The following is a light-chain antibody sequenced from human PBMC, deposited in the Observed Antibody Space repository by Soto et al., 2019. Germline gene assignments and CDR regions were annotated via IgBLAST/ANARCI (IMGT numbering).Light chain of an antibody. CDR3: QQYGSSPPMYT. Sequence: EIVLTQSPGTLSLSPGERATLSCRSSQSGYRDYLAWYQQKPGQAPRILIYATSNRATGIPDRFSGSGSGTDFTLTIRRLEPEDFAVYYCQQYGSSPPMYTFGQGTKLEIK. V-gene: IGKV3-20*01. J-gene: IGKJ2*01. CDR1: QSGYRDY. CDR2: ATS.